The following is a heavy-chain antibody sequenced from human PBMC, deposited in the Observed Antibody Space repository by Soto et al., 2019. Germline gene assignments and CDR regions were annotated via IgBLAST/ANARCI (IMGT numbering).Heavy chain of an antibody. Sequence: PSETLSLTCTVSGGSISSGGDYWSWIRQHPGKGLEWIGYIYYSGSTYYNPSLKSRVTISVDTSKNQFSLKLSSVTAADTAVYYCARGTIATQTIDYWGQGTLVTVSS. V-gene: IGHV4-31*03. J-gene: IGHJ4*02. CDR2: IYYSGST. CDR1: GGSISSGGDY. CDR3: ARGTIATQTIDY. D-gene: IGHD6-6*01.